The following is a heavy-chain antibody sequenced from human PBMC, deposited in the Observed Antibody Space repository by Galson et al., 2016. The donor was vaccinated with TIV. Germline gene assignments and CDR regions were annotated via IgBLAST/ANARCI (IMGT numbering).Heavy chain of an antibody. CDR3: ARAAPDQHFDY. J-gene: IGHJ4*02. CDR2: INPDGGDT. Sequence: SVKVSCKASGYTFSHYYMHWVRHAPGEGLEWMGIINPDGGDTNYTQKFQDRVIMTRDMSTTTVYMELSSLRSEDTAIYFCARAAPDQHFDYWGQGSLVTVSS. CDR1: GYTFSHYY. V-gene: IGHV1-46*01. D-gene: IGHD6-25*01.